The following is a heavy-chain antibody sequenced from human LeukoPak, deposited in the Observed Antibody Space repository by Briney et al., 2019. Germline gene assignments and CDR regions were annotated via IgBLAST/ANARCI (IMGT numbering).Heavy chain of an antibody. J-gene: IGHJ4*02. D-gene: IGHD6-19*01. CDR3: ARVLSVHLRYNSGSYFDY. Sequence: GGSLRLSCAASGFTFTDHYMTWIRQAPGKGLEWVSYTDNSGRAIYYADSVKGRFTISRDNAKNSLYLQMNSLRAEDTAVYYCARVLSVHLRYNSGSYFDYWGQGTPVTVSS. CDR2: TDNSGRAI. CDR1: GFTFTDHY. V-gene: IGHV3-11*01.